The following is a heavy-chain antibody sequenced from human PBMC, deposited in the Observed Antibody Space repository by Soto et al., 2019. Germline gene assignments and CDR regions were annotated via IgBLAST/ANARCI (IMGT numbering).Heavy chain of an antibody. CDR3: AKDIGKGDLYYDILTGQAVYYYYYYGMDV. D-gene: IGHD3-9*01. CDR1: GFTFDDYA. J-gene: IGHJ6*02. V-gene: IGHV3-9*01. CDR2: ISWNSGSI. Sequence: GGSLRLSCAASGFTFDDYAMHWVRQAPGKGLEWVSGISWNSGSIGYADSVKGRFTISRDNAKNSLYLQMNSLRAEDTALYYCAKDIGKGDLYYDILTGQAVYYYYYYGMDVWGQGTTVTVS.